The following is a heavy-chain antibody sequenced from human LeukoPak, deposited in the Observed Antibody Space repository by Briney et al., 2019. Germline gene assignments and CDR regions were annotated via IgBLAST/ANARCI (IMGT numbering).Heavy chain of an antibody. Sequence: GGSQRLSCAASGFTFDDYAMHWVRQAPGKGLEWVSLISWDGGSTYYADSVKGRFTISRDNSKNSLYLQMNSLRAEDTALYYCAKSTTDSSGYYYDYWGQGTLVTVSS. J-gene: IGHJ4*02. CDR1: GFTFDDYA. D-gene: IGHD3-22*01. V-gene: IGHV3-43D*03. CDR2: ISWDGGST. CDR3: AKSTTDSSGYYYDY.